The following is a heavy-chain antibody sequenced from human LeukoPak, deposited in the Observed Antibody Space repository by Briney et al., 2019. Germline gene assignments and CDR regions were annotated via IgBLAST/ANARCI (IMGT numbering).Heavy chain of an antibody. CDR2: INPNSGGT. CDR3: AREMDPDWAIVVVISAYFDY. CDR1: GYTFTGYY. D-gene: IGHD3-22*01. J-gene: IGHJ4*02. V-gene: IGHV1-2*02. Sequence: GASVKVSCKASGYTFTGYYMHWVRQAPGQGLEWMGWINPNSGGTNYAQKFQGRVTMTRDTSISTAYMELSRLRSDDTAVYYCAREMDPDWAIVVVISAYFDYWGQGTLVTVSS.